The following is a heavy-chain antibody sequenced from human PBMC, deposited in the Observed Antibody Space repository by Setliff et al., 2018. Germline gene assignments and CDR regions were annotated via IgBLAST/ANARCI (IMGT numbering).Heavy chain of an antibody. V-gene: IGHV3-30*02. CDR1: GFTFSNYA. J-gene: IGHJ4*01. CDR3: ATSTITTYYFDY. D-gene: IGHD4-4*01. CDR2: IRYDGSNK. Sequence: GGSLRLSCAASGFTFSNYAMHWVRQAPGKGLEWVAFIRYDGSNKFYADSVKGRFTISRDDAKNTLYLQMKSLRAEDTAIYYCATSTITTYYFDYWGHGTLVTVS.